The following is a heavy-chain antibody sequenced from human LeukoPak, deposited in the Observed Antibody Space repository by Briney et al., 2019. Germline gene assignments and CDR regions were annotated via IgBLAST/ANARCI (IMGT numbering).Heavy chain of an antibody. CDR1: GFSFSSYA. Sequence: GGSLRLSCATSGFSFSSYAMSWVRQAPGKGLEWVSAMSSSDDGRYYAASVRGRFTISRDTSRSTLYLQMNSLRAEDAAVYYCAKTPVTSCRGAFCYPFDYWGQGTLVTVSS. CDR2: MSSSDDGR. J-gene: IGHJ4*02. V-gene: IGHV3-23*01. D-gene: IGHD2-15*01. CDR3: AKTPVTSCRGAFCYPFDY.